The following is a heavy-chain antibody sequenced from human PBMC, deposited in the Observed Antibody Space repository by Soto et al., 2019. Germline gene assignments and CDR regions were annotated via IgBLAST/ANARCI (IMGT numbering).Heavy chain of an antibody. V-gene: IGHV1-18*01. CDR3: ARGDYGDYLWFDP. J-gene: IGHJ5*02. Sequence: QVQLVQSGAEVKKPGASVKVSCKASGYTFTSYGISWLRQAPGQGLEWMGWISTYNGNTNYVQKVQGRVTMTTDTSTSAAYMEVRSLRSDDTAVYYCARGDYGDYLWFDPWGQGTLVTVSS. CDR2: ISTYNGNT. D-gene: IGHD4-17*01. CDR1: GYTFTSYG.